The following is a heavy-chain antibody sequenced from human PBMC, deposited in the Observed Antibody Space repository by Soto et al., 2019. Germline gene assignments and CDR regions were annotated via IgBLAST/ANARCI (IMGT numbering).Heavy chain of an antibody. Sequence: EVQLVESGGGLVMPGGSLRLSCIASGFSFSTYSMNWVRQAPGKVLEWVSSIRRSGDYTYYADSLKGRFTISRDKAKNSLSLQMISLGAEATAVYYCARSTSLGGMDVWGQGTTVTVSS. CDR1: GFSFSTYS. CDR3: ARSTSLGGMDV. J-gene: IGHJ6*02. CDR2: IRRSGDYT. V-gene: IGHV3-21*01. D-gene: IGHD1-1*01.